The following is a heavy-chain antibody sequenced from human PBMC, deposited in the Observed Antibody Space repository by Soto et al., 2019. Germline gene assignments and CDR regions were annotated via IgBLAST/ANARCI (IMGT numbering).Heavy chain of an antibody. Sequence: SETLSLTCAVYGGSFSGYYWSWIRQPPGKGLEWIGEINHSGSTNYNPSLKSRVTMSVDTSKNQFSLKLSSVTAADTAVYYCARGTRGPGAAAGYYYYYGMDVWGQGTTVTVSS. CDR1: GGSFSGYY. V-gene: IGHV4-34*01. D-gene: IGHD6-13*01. CDR3: ARGTRGPGAAAGYYYYYGMDV. J-gene: IGHJ6*02. CDR2: INHSGST.